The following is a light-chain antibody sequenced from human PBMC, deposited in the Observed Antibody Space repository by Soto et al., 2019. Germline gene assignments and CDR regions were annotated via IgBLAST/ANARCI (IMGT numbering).Light chain of an antibody. V-gene: IGLV2-14*01. CDR3: SSYTSRSTLYV. J-gene: IGLJ1*01. Sequence: QSVLTQPASVSGSPGQSITVSCTGTSSDIGGYNYVSWYQQHPGKAPKLMVYEVTNRPSGVSDRCSGSKSGNTASLTISGLQADDEGYYYCSSYTSRSTLYVFGTGTKLTVL. CDR1: SSDIGGYNY. CDR2: EVT.